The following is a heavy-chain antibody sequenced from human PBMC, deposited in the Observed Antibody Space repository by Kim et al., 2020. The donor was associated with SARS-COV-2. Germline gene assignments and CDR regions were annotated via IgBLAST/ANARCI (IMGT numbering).Heavy chain of an antibody. CDR3: ARSTYCSGGSCYSEYAF. CDR1: GFPFTNYW. CDR2: ISPVDSAT. V-gene: IGHV5-51*01. Sequence: GESLKISCKTSGFPFTNYWIGWVRQMPGKGLEWMGVISPVDSATKYSPSFQGQVTFSADKSINTAYLQWNSLKASDTAIYYCARSTYCSGGSCYSEYAFWGQGTLVTVSS. J-gene: IGHJ4*02. D-gene: IGHD2-15*01.